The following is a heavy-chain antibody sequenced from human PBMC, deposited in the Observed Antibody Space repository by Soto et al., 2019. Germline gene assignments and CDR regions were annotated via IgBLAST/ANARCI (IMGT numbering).Heavy chain of an antibody. J-gene: IGHJ4*02. CDR2: INAGNGNT. CDR3: ARDRLRGYDSSGFYS. D-gene: IGHD3-22*01. CDR1: GYTFTSYA. Sequence: EASVKVSCKASGYTFTSYAMHWVRQAPGQRLEWMGWINAGNGNTNYAQNFQGRVTMTTDTSTSTAYMELRSLRSDDTAIYYCARDRLRGYDSSGFYSWGQGTMVTVSS. V-gene: IGHV1-3*01.